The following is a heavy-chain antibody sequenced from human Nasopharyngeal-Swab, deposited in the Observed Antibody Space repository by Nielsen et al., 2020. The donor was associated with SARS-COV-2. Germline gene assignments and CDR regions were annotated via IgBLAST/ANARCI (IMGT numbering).Heavy chain of an antibody. D-gene: IGHD1-26*01. CDR1: GFTFSNHP. CDR3: AKVKSGTSYDAFDV. J-gene: IGHJ3*01. Sequence: GESLKISCTAPGFTFSNHPMTWVRQAPGKGLEWVPSIRVSGYTTYYADPVKGRFTISRNSSKNTLYLQMKSQRAENTALYYCAKVKSGTSYDAFDVWGQGTMVTVSS. V-gene: IGHV3-23*01. CDR2: IRVSGYTT.